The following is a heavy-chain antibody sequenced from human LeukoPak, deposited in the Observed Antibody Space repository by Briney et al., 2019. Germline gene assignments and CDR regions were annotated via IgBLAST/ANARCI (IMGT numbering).Heavy chain of an antibody. CDR1: GFTFSSYW. D-gene: IGHD3-22*01. J-gene: IGHJ4*02. CDR2: IKQDGNEK. CDR3: ARGYYYYGTKTRPLDY. Sequence: GGSLRLSCAASGFTFSSYWMSWVRQAPGKGLEWVANIKQDGNEKYYVDSVKGRFTISRDNAKNSLYLQMNSLRAEDTAVYYCARGYYYYGTKTRPLDYWGQGTLVTVSS. V-gene: IGHV3-7*01.